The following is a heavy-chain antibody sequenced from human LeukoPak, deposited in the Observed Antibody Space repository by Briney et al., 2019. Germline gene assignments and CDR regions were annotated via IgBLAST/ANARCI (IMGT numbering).Heavy chain of an antibody. D-gene: IGHD3-22*01. V-gene: IGHV3-21*01. Sequence: PGGSLRHLFAAYTFTLSHSGLCWVRQAPGKGLDWVSSITSSSSNTYYADSVKGRFTISRDNAKTSLYLQLDCLRAEDTAVYYWARDRVYSSVYYYLDHWGQGTLVTVSS. CDR3: ARDRVYSSVYYYLDH. CDR2: ITSSSSNT. J-gene: IGHJ4*02. CDR1: TFTLSHSG.